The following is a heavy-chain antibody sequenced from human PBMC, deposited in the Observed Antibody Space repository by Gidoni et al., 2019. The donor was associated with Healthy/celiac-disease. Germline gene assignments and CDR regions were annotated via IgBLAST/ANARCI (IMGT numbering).Heavy chain of an antibody. V-gene: IGHV1-8*01. CDR1: GYTFTSYD. Sequence: QVQLVQSGAEVKKPGASVKVSCQASGYTFTSYDINWVRQATGQGLEWMGWMNPNSGNTGYAQKFQGRVTMTRNTSISTAYMELSSLRSEDTAVYYCARVPSPLWFGELGFDPWGQGTLVTVSS. J-gene: IGHJ5*02. D-gene: IGHD3-10*01. CDR3: ARVPSPLWFGELGFDP. CDR2: MNPNSGNT.